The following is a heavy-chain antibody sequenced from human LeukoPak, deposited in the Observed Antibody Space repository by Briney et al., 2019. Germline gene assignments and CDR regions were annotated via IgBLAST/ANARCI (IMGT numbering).Heavy chain of an antibody. CDR2: IYSGGNT. J-gene: IGHJ4*02. Sequence: GGSLRLSCAASGFTVSGNYMSWVRQAPGKGLGWVSVIYSGGNTYYADSVKGRFTISRDNSKNTLYLQMNSQRAEDTAVYYCAKDSSASCYSPIDNWGQGTLVTVSS. CDR3: AKDSSASCYSPIDN. V-gene: IGHV3-53*01. CDR1: GFTVSGNY. D-gene: IGHD2-2*02.